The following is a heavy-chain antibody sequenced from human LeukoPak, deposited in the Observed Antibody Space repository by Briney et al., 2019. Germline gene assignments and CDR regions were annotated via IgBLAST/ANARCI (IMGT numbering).Heavy chain of an antibody. CDR3: ATGYCSSTSCYEDFDY. J-gene: IGHJ4*02. CDR1: GYTFTGYY. D-gene: IGHD2-2*01. V-gene: IGHV1-2*02. CDR2: INPNSGGT. Sequence: ASVKVSCKASGYTFTGYYMHWVRQAPGQGLEWMGWINPNSGGTNYAQKFQGRVTMTRDTSISTAYMELSRLRSDDTAVYYCATGYCSSTSCYEDFDYGGQGTLVTVPS.